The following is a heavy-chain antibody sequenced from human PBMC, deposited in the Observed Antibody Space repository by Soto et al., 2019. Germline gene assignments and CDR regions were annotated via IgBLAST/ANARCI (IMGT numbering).Heavy chain of an antibody. D-gene: IGHD4-17*01. J-gene: IGHJ4*02. CDR2: IYSGGDT. CDR1: GFAVSANY. Sequence: EAHLVGSGGGLVQPGGSLRLSCAASGFAVSANYLSWVRQAPGKGLEWVSLIYSGGDTDYADSVRGRFTISRDNSKNTLYLHMNSRNAADTAVYYCATRMTTAPYWGQGALVNVSS. CDR3: ATRMTTAPY. V-gene: IGHV3-66*01.